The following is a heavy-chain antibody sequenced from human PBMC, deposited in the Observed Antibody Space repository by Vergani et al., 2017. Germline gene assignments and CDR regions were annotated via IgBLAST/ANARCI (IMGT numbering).Heavy chain of an antibody. V-gene: IGHV3-30*02. Sequence: VQLVVSGGGFVQPGGSLRLFCAVSGFPFSDYSMNWVRQAPGKGLEWVAFIQKDGIDKFYADSVRGRFTISRDISKNTLYLEMNSLSAEDTALYHCVKDHPVFDEWGRGTLVSVS. CDR1: GFPFSDYS. CDR2: IQKDGIDK. J-gene: IGHJ4*02. CDR3: VKDHPVFDE.